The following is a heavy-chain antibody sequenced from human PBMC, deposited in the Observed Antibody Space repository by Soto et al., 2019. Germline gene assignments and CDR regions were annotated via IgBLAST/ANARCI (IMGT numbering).Heavy chain of an antibody. CDR3: ARQGGYYYYGMDV. CDR1: GYSFPSYW. J-gene: IGHJ6*02. V-gene: IGHV5-51*01. Sequence: GESLKISCKGSGYSFPSYWIGWVRQMPGKGREWMGIIYPGDSDTRYRPSFQGQVTISADKSISTAYLQWSSLKASDTAMYYCARQGGYYYYGMDVWGQGTTVTVSS. D-gene: IGHD3-16*01. CDR2: IYPGDSDT.